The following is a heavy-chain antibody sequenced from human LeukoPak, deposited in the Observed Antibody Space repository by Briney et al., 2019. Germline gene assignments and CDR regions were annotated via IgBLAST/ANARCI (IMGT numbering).Heavy chain of an antibody. CDR2: ISSSSSYI. Sequence: GGSLRLSCAASGFTFSSYSMNWVRQAPGKGLEWVSSISSSSSYIYYADSVKGRFTISRDNAKNSLYLQMNSLRAEDTAVYYCARVATMMRAGAFDIWGQGTMVTVSS. CDR1: GFTFSSYS. D-gene: IGHD3-22*01. V-gene: IGHV3-21*01. CDR3: ARVATMMRAGAFDI. J-gene: IGHJ3*02.